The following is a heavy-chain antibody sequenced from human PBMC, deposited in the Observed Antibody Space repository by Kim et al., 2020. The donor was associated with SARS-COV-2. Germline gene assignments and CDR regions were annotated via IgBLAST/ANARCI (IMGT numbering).Heavy chain of an antibody. D-gene: IGHD3-10*01. V-gene: IGHV4-39*01. CDR3: ARHYRHVYYYGSGSYFDY. Sequence: SETLSLTCTVSGGSISSSSYYWGWIRQPPGKGLEWIGSIYYSGSTYYNPSLKSRVTISVDTSKNQFSLKLSSVTAADTAVYYCARHYRHVYYYGSGSYFDYWGQGTLVTVSS. J-gene: IGHJ4*02. CDR1: GGSISSSSYY. CDR2: IYYSGST.